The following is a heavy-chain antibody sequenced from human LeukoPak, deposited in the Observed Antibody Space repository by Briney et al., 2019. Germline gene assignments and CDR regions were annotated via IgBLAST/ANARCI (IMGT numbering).Heavy chain of an antibody. V-gene: IGHV3-23*01. J-gene: IGHJ5*02. Sequence: PGGSLRLSCAASGFTFSSYWMSWVRQAPGKGLEWVSAISGSGGSTYYADSVKGRSTISRDNSKNTLYLQMNSLRAEDTAVYYCAKLQSGEFDPWGQGTLVTVSS. CDR3: AKLQSGEFDP. D-gene: IGHD3-10*01. CDR1: GFTFSSYW. CDR2: ISGSGGST.